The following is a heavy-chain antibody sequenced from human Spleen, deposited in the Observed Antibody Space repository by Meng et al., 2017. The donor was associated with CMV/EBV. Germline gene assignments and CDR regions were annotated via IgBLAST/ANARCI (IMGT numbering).Heavy chain of an antibody. CDR1: GFSLSTSGVG. CDR2: IYWDDDK. Sequence: HIPFKESGPTPVKPTQTLTLTCTFSGFSLSTSGVGVGWIRQPPGKALEWLALIYWDDDKRYSPSLKSRLTITKDTSKNQVVLTMTNMDPVDTATYYCAHTPSLITGTTWFDPWGQGTLVTVSS. CDR3: AHTPSLITGTTWFDP. V-gene: IGHV2-5*02. J-gene: IGHJ5*02. D-gene: IGHD1-20*01.